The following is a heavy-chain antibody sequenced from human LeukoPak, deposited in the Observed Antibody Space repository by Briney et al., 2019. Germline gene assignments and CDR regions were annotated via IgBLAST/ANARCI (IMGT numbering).Heavy chain of an antibody. Sequence: PSETLSLTCAVYGGSFSGYYWSWIRQPPGTGLEWIGEINHSGSTNYNPSLKSRVTISVDTSKNQFSLKLSSVTAADTAVYYCARGRRGTMIVVVTSIAFDIWGQGTMVTVSS. CDR1: GGSFSGYY. V-gene: IGHV4-34*01. J-gene: IGHJ3*02. D-gene: IGHD3-22*01. CDR2: INHSGST. CDR3: ARGRRGTMIVVVTSIAFDI.